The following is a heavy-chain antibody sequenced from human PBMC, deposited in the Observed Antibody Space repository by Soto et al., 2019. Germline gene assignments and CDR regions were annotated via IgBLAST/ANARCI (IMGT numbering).Heavy chain of an antibody. D-gene: IGHD1-1*01. J-gene: IGHJ4*02. CDR2: ISAHNGNT. V-gene: IGHV1-18*01. CDR3: ARGRYGDY. CDR1: GYTFTSYG. Sequence: QVHLVQSGAEVKKPGASVKVSCKASGYTFTSYGITWVRQAPGQGLEWMGWISAHNGNTDYAQKLQGRVIVTRDTSTSTAYRERRSLIYDDAAVYYCARGRYGDYWGQGALVTVSS.